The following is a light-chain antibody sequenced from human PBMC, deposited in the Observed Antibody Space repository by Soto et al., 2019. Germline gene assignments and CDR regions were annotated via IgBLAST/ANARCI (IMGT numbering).Light chain of an antibody. V-gene: IGLV2-8*01. CDR3: SSDEATDYLDF. Sequence: QTVITQPCPPSAFPCQSVTKSCTGTIIDVGAYNYDSCYQQHPGKAPILMIDEVFKRPSGVPDRFSGSMSGNTASLTVSGCRPEDEADYFCSSDEATDYLDFFETGTKV. CDR1: IIDVGAYNY. CDR2: EVF. J-gene: IGLJ1*01.